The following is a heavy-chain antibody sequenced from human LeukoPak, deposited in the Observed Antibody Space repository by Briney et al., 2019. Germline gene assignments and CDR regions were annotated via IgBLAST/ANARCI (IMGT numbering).Heavy chain of an antibody. CDR3: AKGIAAAGTGAFDI. J-gene: IGHJ3*02. V-gene: IGHV3-30*02. D-gene: IGHD6-13*01. Sequence: PGGSLRLSCAASGFTFSSYGMHWVRQAPCKGLEWVAVIWYGGSNKYYADSVKGRFTISRDNSKNTLYLQMNSLRAEDTAVYYCAKGIAAAGTGAFDIWGQGTMVTVSS. CDR1: GFTFSSYG. CDR2: IWYGGSNK.